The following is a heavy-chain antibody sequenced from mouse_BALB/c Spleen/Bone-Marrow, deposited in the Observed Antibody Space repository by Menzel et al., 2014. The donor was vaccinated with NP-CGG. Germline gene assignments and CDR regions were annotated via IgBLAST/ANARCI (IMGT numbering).Heavy chain of an antibody. CDR2: IWGDGST. V-gene: IGHV2-6-7*01. Sequence: QVQLHQSGPGLVAPSQSLSITCTVSGFSLTCYGVNWVRQPPGRGLEWLGMIWGDGSTDYNSALKSRLSISKDNSKSQVFLKMNSLQTDDTARYYCARDRGYDVGFAYWGQGTLVTVSA. CDR3: ARDRGYDVGFAY. CDR1: GFSLTCYG. D-gene: IGHD2-2*01. J-gene: IGHJ3*01.